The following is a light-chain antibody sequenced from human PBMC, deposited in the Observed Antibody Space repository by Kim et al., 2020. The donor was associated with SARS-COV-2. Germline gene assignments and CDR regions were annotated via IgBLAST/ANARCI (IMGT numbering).Light chain of an antibody. CDR2: ADD. V-gene: IGLV6-57*03. CDR3: QSYNRDNVI. Sequence: KKVTVSRAHSRGSIYDNYVQWYQQRPGGVPTTVIYADDQSPSGVSDRFSGSIDNSSNSASLTISGLRTEDEADYYCQSYNRDNVIFGGGTQLTVL. CDR1: RGSIYDNY. J-gene: IGLJ2*01.